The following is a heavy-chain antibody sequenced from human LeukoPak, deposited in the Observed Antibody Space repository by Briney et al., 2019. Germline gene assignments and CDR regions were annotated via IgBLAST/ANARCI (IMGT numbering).Heavy chain of an antibody. V-gene: IGHV5-51*01. CDR2: IYPGDSDT. Sequence: GESLKISCKGSGYTFSSYWIGWVRQMPGKGLEWMGIIYPGDSDTRYSPSLQGQVTIPVDTSIGTAYLQWSSLKASDTAIYYCARQNDFRLDYWGQGTLVAVSS. D-gene: IGHD3-3*01. CDR1: GYTFSSYW. CDR3: ARQNDFRLDY. J-gene: IGHJ4*02.